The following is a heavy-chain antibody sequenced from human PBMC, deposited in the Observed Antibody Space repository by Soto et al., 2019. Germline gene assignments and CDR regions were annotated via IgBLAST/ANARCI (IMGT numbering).Heavy chain of an antibody. J-gene: IGHJ3*02. Sequence: GGSLRLSCAASGFTFSDYYMSWIRQAPGKGLEWVSYISSSGSTIYYADSVKGRFTISRDNAKNSLYLQMNSLRAEDTAVYYCAGGVFWSGLNAFDIWGQGTMVTVSS. CDR2: ISSSGSTI. V-gene: IGHV3-11*01. CDR3: AGGVFWSGLNAFDI. D-gene: IGHD3-3*01. CDR1: GFTFSDYY.